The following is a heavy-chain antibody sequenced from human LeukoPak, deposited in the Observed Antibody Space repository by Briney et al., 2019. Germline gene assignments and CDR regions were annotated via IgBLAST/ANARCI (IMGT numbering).Heavy chain of an antibody. V-gene: IGHV1-8*01. D-gene: IGHD3-22*01. CDR3: ARPFYYDSRDSSFDF. Sequence: ASVRVSCKASGYAFTSYNIVWVRQAAGQGPEWTGWMNPNSGDTGYAQKFQGRVTMTRSTSMSTAYMELSSLRSEDTAVYYCARPFYYDSRDSSFDFWGQGTLVTVSS. J-gene: IGHJ4*02. CDR1: GYAFTSYN. CDR2: MNPNSGDT.